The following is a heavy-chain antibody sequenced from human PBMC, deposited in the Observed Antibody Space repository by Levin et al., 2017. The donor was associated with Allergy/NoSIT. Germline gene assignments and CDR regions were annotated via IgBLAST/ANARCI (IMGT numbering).Heavy chain of an antibody. CDR3: ARENIGIPDDFDI. Sequence: GGSLRLSCAASGFTFDDYAMHWVRQAPGKGLEWVSGISWNSGSIGYADSVKGRFTISRDNAKNSLYLQMNSLRTEDTALYYCARENIGIPDDFDIWGQGTMVIVSS. D-gene: IGHD1/OR15-1a*01. J-gene: IGHJ3*02. CDR1: GFTFDDYA. CDR2: ISWNSGSI. V-gene: IGHV3-9*01.